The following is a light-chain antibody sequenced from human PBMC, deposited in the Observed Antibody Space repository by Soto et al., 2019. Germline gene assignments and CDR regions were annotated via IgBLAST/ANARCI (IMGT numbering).Light chain of an antibody. CDR3: QQYTGPPTT. J-gene: IGKJ5*01. CDR1: QSVNNN. CDR2: GAS. Sequence: EIILTQSPASLSVSPGERATLSCRASQSVNNNLAWYQQKRGQAPRLLIYGASTRATGIPGRFRGSGSGTEFTLTITRLEPEDSAVYFCQQYTGPPTTFGQGTRLEIK. V-gene: IGKV3-15*01.